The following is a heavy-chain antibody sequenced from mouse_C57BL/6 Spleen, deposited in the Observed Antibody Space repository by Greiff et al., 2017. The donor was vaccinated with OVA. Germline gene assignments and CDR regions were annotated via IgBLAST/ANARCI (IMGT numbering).Heavy chain of an antibody. CDR2: IDPSDSET. CDR1: GYTFTSYW. J-gene: IGHJ2*01. CDR3: ARQGAVVARNFDY. Sequence: QVQLQQPGAELVRPGSSVKLSCKASGYTFTSYWMHWVKQRPIQGLEWIGNIDPSDSETHYNQKFKDKATLTVDKSSSTAYMQLSSLTSEDSAVYYCARQGAVVARNFDYWGQGTTLTVSS. V-gene: IGHV1-52*01. D-gene: IGHD1-1*01.